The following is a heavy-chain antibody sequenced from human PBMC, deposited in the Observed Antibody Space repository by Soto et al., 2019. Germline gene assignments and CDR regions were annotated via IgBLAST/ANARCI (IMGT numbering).Heavy chain of an antibody. J-gene: IGHJ3*02. V-gene: IGHV4-39*07. CDR1: GGSISSSSYY. CDR3: ARDRWLQLNAFDI. CDR2: IYTSGST. Sequence: SETLSLTCTVSGGSISSSSYYWGWIRQPPGKGLEWIGSIYTSGSTNYNPSLKSRVTMSVDTSKNQFSLKLSSVTAADTAVYYCARDRWLQLNAFDIWGQGTMVTVSS. D-gene: IGHD5-12*01.